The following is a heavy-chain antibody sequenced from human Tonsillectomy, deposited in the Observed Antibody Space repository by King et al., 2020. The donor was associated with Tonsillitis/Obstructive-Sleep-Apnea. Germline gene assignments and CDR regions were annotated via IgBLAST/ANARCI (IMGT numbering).Heavy chain of an antibody. Sequence: QLVQSGAEVKKPGSAVKVSCTASGAIFTSYAISWVRQAPGQGLEWMGRIIPILGRADYAQKFQDRMTTTADRSTSTAYMDLSSLRSEDTALYYCARDRGIAAGYYSYYYMDVWGKGTTVTVSS. CDR3: ARDRGIAAGYYSYYYMDV. CDR2: IIPILGRA. CDR1: GAIFTSYA. D-gene: IGHD6-13*01. J-gene: IGHJ6*03. V-gene: IGHV1-69*04.